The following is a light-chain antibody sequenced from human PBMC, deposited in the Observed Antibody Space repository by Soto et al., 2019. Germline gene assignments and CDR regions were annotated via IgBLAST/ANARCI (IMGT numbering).Light chain of an antibody. V-gene: IGKV1-5*01. Sequence: DIPMTQSPSTLSASVGDRVTITCRASQTINSWLAWYQQKPGKAPNLLISDASSLESGVPSRFSGSGSGTEFTLTISSLQPDDFATYYCQQYNSYSWTFGQGTKVEIQ. J-gene: IGKJ1*01. CDR3: QQYNSYSWT. CDR1: QTINSW. CDR2: DAS.